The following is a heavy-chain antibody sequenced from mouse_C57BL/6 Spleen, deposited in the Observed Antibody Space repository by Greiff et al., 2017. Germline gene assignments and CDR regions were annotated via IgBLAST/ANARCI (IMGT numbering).Heavy chain of an antibody. Sequence: DVKLQESGGGLVKPGGSLKLSCAASGFTFISYAMSWVRQTPEKRLEWVATISDGGSYTYYPDNVKGRFTISRDNAKNNLYLQMSHLKSEDTAMYYCARPANWSFDYWGQGTTLTVSS. D-gene: IGHD4-1*01. J-gene: IGHJ2*01. V-gene: IGHV5-4*03. CDR1: GFTFISYA. CDR3: ARPANWSFDY. CDR2: ISDGGSYT.